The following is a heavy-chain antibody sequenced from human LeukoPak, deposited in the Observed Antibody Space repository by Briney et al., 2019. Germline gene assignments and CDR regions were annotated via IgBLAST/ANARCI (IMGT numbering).Heavy chain of an antibody. D-gene: IGHD2-15*01. Sequence: GESLQISCQGSGYSFTNNWIGWVRHMPGKGLDWMAIVYPGDSHTKYNPSFQGQVTISAEKSSSTAYLQWISLRASDTAIYYCVRTPTCSSGSCYPNWFDSWGQGTLVTVSS. CDR2: VYPGDSHT. CDR1: GYSFTNNW. V-gene: IGHV5-51*01. J-gene: IGHJ5*01. CDR3: VRTPTCSSGSCYPNWFDS.